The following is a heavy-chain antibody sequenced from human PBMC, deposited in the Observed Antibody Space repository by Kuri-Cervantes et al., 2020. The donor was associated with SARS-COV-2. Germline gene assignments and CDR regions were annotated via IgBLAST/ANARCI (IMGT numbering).Heavy chain of an antibody. CDR1: GGSISSYY. Sequence: SETLSLTCTVSGGSISSYYWSWIRQPPGKGLEWIGYIYFSGSTKCNPSLRSRVTISVDTSKNQFSLKLSSVTAADTAVYYCARDERAGVVDWGQGTLVTVSS. V-gene: IGHV4-59*01. CDR3: ARDERAGVVD. CDR2: IYFSGST. D-gene: IGHD3-10*01. J-gene: IGHJ4*02.